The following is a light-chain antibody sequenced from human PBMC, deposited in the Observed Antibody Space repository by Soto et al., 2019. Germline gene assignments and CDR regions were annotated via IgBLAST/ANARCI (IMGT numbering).Light chain of an antibody. CDR1: QGISAY. J-gene: IGKJ4*01. CDR3: QQFKAYPLT. Sequence: DIQLTQSPSFLSASVGDRVTISCRASQGISAYLAWYQQKPGKAPKLLIYGASTLQSGVPSRFSGSASGTEFTLTISSLQPEDFATYFCQQFKAYPLTVGGGTKLEIK. CDR2: GAS. V-gene: IGKV1-9*01.